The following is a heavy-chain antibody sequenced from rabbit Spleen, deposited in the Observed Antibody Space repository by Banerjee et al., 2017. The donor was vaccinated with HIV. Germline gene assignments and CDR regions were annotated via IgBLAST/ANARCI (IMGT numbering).Heavy chain of an antibody. V-gene: IGHV1S40*01. CDR3: ARDSSSSFSSYGMDL. CDR1: GVSFSSNSY. J-gene: IGHJ6*01. D-gene: IGHD1-1*01. CDR2: IDAGSSGFT. Sequence: QSLEESGGDLVKPGASLTLTCTASGVSFSSNSYMCWVRQAPGKGLEWIACIDAGSSGFTYFATWAKGRFTCSKTSSTTVTLQMTRLTAADTATYFCARDSSSSFSSYGMDLWGPGHPRHRL.